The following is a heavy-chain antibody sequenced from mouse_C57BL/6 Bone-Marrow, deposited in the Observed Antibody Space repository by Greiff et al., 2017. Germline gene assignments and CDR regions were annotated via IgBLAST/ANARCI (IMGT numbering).Heavy chain of an antibody. CDR1: GYTFTSYW. V-gene: IGHV1-64*01. CDR2: IHPNSGST. J-gene: IGHJ3*01. CDR3: ARDYGNLFAY. D-gene: IGHD2-1*01. Sequence: QVQLQQPGAELVKPGASVKLSCKASGYTFTSYWMHWVKQRPGKGLEWIGMIHPNSGSTNYNEKFKSKATLTVDKSSSTAYMQLRSLTTEDSAVYYCARDYGNLFAYWGQGTLVTVSA.